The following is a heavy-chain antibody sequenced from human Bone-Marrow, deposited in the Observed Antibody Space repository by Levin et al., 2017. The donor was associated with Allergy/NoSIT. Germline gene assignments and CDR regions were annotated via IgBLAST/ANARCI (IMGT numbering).Heavy chain of an antibody. Sequence: GGSLRLSCAASGFTFSSYWMHWVRQAPGKGLVWVSRINSDGSSTSYADSVKGRFTISRDNAKNTLYLQMNSLRAEDTAVYYCARDYHKSGYSSSWSPLYYYYYGMDVWGQGTTVTVSS. CDR2: INSDGSST. D-gene: IGHD6-13*01. V-gene: IGHV3-74*01. CDR1: GFTFSSYW. CDR3: ARDYHKSGYSSSWSPLYYYYYGMDV. J-gene: IGHJ6*02.